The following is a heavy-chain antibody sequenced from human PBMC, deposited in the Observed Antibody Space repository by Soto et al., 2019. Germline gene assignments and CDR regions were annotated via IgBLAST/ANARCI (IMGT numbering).Heavy chain of an antibody. J-gene: IGHJ3*02. Sequence: EVQLVESGGGLVKPGGSLRLSCAASGFTFSSYSMNWVRQAPGKGLEWVSSISSSSSYIYYADSVKGRFTISRDNAKNSLYLQMNSLRAEDTAVYYCAREVPRQSTVRYAFDIWGQGTMVTVSS. CDR1: GFTFSSYS. CDR2: ISSSSSYI. D-gene: IGHD3-10*01. V-gene: IGHV3-21*01. CDR3: AREVPRQSTVRYAFDI.